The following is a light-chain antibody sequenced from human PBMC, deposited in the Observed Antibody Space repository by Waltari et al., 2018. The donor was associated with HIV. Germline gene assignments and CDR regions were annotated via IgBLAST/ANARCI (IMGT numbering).Light chain of an antibody. CDR1: ALPEKY. J-gene: IGLJ3*02. V-gene: IGLV3-10*01. Sequence: SYELTQPPSVSVSPGQTASINCSGEALPEKYTSWHQQTSGQATAQGIQADSRRPSGIPERFSGSSSGTVATLTVNGAQVEDEGYYYCFSTDITGNLGVFGGGTKLTVL. CDR3: FSTDITGNLGV. CDR2: ADS.